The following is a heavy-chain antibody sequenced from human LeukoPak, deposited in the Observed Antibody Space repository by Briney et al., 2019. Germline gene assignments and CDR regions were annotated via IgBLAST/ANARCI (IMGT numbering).Heavy chain of an antibody. CDR2: ISSSSSYI. Sequence: GGSLRLSRAASGFTLSSYNMNWVRQAPGKGLEWVSSISSSSSYIYYADSVKGRFTISRDNAKNSLSLQMNSLRAEDTAVYYCARDLMGYNYFYMDVWGKGTTVTVSS. CDR3: ARDLMGYNYFYMDV. D-gene: IGHD3-16*02. J-gene: IGHJ6*03. V-gene: IGHV3-21*01. CDR1: GFTLSSYN.